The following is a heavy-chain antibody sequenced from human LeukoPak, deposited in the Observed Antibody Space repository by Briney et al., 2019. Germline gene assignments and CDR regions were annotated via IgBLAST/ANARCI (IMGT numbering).Heavy chain of an antibody. CDR2: ISGSGGST. D-gene: IGHD3-22*01. Sequence: GGSLRLSCAASGFTFSSYAMSWVRQAPGKGLEWVSAISGSGGSTYYADSVKGRFTISRDNSKNTLYLQMNSLRAEDTAVYYCAKVSVVGYYYDSSGYYSDYWGQGTLVTVSS. CDR1: GFTFSSYA. CDR3: AKVSVVGYYYDSSGYYSDY. V-gene: IGHV3-23*01. J-gene: IGHJ4*02.